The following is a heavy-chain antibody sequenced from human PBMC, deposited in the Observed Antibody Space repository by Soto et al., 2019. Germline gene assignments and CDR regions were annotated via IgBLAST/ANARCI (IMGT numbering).Heavy chain of an antibody. V-gene: IGHV3-23*01. CDR1: GFTFSGYA. Sequence: EVQLLDSGGGLVQPGGSLRLSCAASGFTFSGYALTWVRQAPGKGLEWVSAISGGGDATFYADSVKGRFTISRDNSKNTLYLQMSTLRAEDTAVYYCARKVSGSTGRPDLWYFDLWGRGTRVTVSS. CDR3: ARKVSGSTGRPDLWYFDL. CDR2: ISGGGDAT. D-gene: IGHD3-10*01. J-gene: IGHJ2*01.